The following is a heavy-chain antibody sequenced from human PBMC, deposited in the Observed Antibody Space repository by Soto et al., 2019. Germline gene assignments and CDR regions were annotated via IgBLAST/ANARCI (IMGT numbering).Heavy chain of an antibody. J-gene: IGHJ4*02. CDR1: GGSISSGGYY. CDR2: IYYSGTT. D-gene: IGHD4-17*01. CDR3: ASYATVTTTLDY. V-gene: IGHV4-31*03. Sequence: QVQLQESGPGLVKPSQTLSLTCTVSGGSISSGGYYWSWIRQHPGKGLEWIGYIYYSGTTYYNPSLKGRVTISVDTSKNHFSLKLSSVTAADTAVDYCASYATVTTTLDYWGQGTLVTVSS.